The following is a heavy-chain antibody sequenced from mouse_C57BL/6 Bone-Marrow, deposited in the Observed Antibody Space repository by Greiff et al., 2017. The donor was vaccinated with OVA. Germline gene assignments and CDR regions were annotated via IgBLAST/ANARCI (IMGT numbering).Heavy chain of an antibody. CDR1: GYTFTDYE. CDR2: IDPETGGT. V-gene: IGHV1-15*01. CDR3: TRKDYSNPYYFDY. D-gene: IGHD2-5*01. Sequence: VQLQQSGAELVRPGASVTLSCKASGYTFTDYEMHWVKQTPVHGLEWIGAIDPETGGTAYNQKFKGKAILTADKSSSTAYMELRSLTSEDSAVYYCTRKDYSNPYYFDYWGQGTTLTVSS. J-gene: IGHJ2*01.